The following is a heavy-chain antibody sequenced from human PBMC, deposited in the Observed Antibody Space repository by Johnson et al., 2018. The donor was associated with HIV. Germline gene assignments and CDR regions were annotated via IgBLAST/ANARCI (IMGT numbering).Heavy chain of an antibody. CDR3: VRRHYYDSSGYLDAFDI. Sequence: EVQLVESGGGLVQPGGSLRLSCAASGFTFSNYDMHWVRQTAGRRLEWVSGIAATRDTYYPGSVKGRFTVSRENARNSLYLQLNSLRAGDSALYYCVRRHYYDSSGYLDAFDIWGQGTMVTVSS. V-gene: IGHV3-13*01. J-gene: IGHJ3*02. D-gene: IGHD3-22*01. CDR1: GFTFSNYD. CDR2: IAATRDT.